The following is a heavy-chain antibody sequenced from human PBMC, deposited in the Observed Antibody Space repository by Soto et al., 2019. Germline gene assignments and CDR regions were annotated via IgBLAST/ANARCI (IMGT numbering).Heavy chain of an antibody. CDR3: ARNYGSGRSGYYYGMDV. CDR1: GGSFSGYY. J-gene: IGHJ6*02. D-gene: IGHD3-10*01. V-gene: IGHV4-34*01. CDR2: INHSGST. Sequence: SETLSLTCAVYGGSFSGYYWSWIRQPPGKGLEWIGEINHSGSTNYNPSLKSRVTISVDTSKNQFSLKLSSVTAADTAVYYCARNYGSGRSGYYYGMDVWGQGTTVTVSS.